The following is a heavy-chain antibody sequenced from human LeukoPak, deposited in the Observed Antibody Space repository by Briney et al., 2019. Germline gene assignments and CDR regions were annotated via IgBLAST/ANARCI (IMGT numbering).Heavy chain of an antibody. V-gene: IGHV3-64*01. Sequence: PGGSLRLSCAASGFTFSSYAMHWVRQAPGKGLEYVSAISSNGGSTYYANSVKGRFTISRDNSKNTLYLQMGSLRAEDMAVYYCAREGIAVAAVDYWGQGTLVTVSS. CDR3: AREGIAVAAVDY. D-gene: IGHD6-19*01. CDR1: GFTFSSYA. CDR2: ISSNGGST. J-gene: IGHJ4*02.